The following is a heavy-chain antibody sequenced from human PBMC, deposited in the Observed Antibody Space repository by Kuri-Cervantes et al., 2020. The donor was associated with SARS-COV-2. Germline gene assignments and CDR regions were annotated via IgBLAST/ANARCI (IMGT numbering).Heavy chain of an antibody. CDR2: IYHSGST. J-gene: IGHJ4*02. Sequence: SENLSLTCAVSGGSISSSNWWSWVRQPPGKGLEWIGEIYHSGSTNYNPSLKSRVTISVDKSKNQFSLKLSSVTAADTAVYYCARGIGSGWSYYFDYWGQGTLVTVSS. CDR1: GGSISSSNW. V-gene: IGHV4-4*02. D-gene: IGHD6-19*01. CDR3: ARGIGSGWSYYFDY.